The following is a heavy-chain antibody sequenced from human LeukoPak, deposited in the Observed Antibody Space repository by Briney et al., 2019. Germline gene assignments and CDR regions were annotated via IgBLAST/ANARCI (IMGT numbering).Heavy chain of an antibody. CDR2: IYYSGST. D-gene: IGHD4-17*01. V-gene: IGHV4-30-4*08. CDR1: GGSISSGDYY. J-gene: IGHJ4*02. CDR3: ARALSYGDYVLYYFDY. Sequence: SQTLSLTCTVSGGSISSGDYYWSWIRQPPGKGLEWIGYIYYSGSTYSNPSLKSRVTISVDTSKNQFSLKLSSVTAADTAVYYCARALSYGDYVLYYFDYWGQGTLVTVSS.